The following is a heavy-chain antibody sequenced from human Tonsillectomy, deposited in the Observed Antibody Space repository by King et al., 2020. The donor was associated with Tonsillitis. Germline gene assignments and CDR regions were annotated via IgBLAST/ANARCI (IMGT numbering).Heavy chain of an antibody. J-gene: IGHJ6*02. CDR1: GGTFSSYA. D-gene: IGHD2-15*01. V-gene: IGHV1-69*09. CDR3: ARDSGGGGNESLNYYYYGMDV. CDR2: IIPILGIA. Sequence: QLVQSGAEVKKPGSSVKVSCKASGGTFSSYAISWVRQAPGQGLEWMGRIIPILGIANYAQKFQGRVTITADKSTSTAYMELSSLRSEDTAVYYCARDSGGGGNESLNYYYYGMDVWGQGTTVTVSS.